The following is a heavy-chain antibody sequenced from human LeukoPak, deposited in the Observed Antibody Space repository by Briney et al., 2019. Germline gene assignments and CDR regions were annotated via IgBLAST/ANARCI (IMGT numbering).Heavy chain of an antibody. CDR2: IYYSGST. Sequence: SETLSLTCTVSGGSISSGDYYWSWIRQPPGKGLEWIGYIYYSGSTYYNPSLKSRVTISVDTSKNQFSLKLSSVIAADTAVYYCARDRTAGDYYDSSGNYYYGMDVWGQGTTVTVSS. J-gene: IGHJ6*02. CDR3: ARDRTAGDYYDSSGNYYYGMDV. CDR1: GGSISSGDYY. D-gene: IGHD3-22*01. V-gene: IGHV4-30-4*01.